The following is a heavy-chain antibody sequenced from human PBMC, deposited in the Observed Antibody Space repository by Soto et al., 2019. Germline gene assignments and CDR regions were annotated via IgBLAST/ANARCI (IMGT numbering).Heavy chain of an antibody. Sequence: GGSLRLSCAASGFTFSSYWMDWVRQAPGKGLEWVANINQDGSEKHYVDSVKGRFTISRDNAKNSLYLQMSSLTAEDSALYYCSPSLDYWGQGTLVTVSS. CDR2: INQDGSEK. J-gene: IGHJ4*02. CDR3: SPSLDY. V-gene: IGHV3-7*01. CDR1: GFTFSSYW.